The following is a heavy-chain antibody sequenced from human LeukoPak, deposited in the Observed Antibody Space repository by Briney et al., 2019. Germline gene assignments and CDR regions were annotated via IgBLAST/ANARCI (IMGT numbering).Heavy chain of an antibody. CDR3: ASSTVVTPAYFDY. Sequence: SETLSLTCTVSGGSISSYYWSWIRQPPGKGLEWIGYIYYSGSTNYNPSLKSRVTISVDTSKNQFSLKLSSVTAADTAVYYCASSTVVTPAYFDYWGQGTLVTVSS. D-gene: IGHD4-23*01. CDR2: IYYSGST. CDR1: GGSISSYY. V-gene: IGHV4-59*08. J-gene: IGHJ4*02.